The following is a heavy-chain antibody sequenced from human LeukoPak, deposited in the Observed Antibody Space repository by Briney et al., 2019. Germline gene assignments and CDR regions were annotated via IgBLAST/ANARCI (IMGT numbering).Heavy chain of an antibody. CDR3: ARAGYCSSTSCYTSNWFDP. CDR1: GGSISSGGYY. Sequence: SQTLSLTCTVSGGSISSGGYYWSWIRQHPGKGLEWIGYIYYSGSTYYNPSLKSRVTISVDTSKNQFSLKLSSVTAADTAVYYCARAGYCSSTSCYTSNWFDPWGQGTLGTVSS. CDR2: IYYSGST. V-gene: IGHV4-31*03. D-gene: IGHD2-2*02. J-gene: IGHJ5*02.